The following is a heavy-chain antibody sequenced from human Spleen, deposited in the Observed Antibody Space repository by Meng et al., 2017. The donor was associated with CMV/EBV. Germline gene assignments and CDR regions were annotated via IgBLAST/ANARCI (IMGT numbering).Heavy chain of an antibody. V-gene: IGHV3-21*01. CDR2: ISSSSSYI. CDR1: GFTFSSYS. D-gene: IGHD2-2*01. CDR3: AKYQLLFGGHFDY. Sequence: EVQLVESGGGLVKPGGSLRLSCAASGFTFSSYSMNWVRQAPGKGLEWVSPISSSSSYIYYADSVKGRFTISRDNAKNSLYLQMNSLRAEDTAVYYCAKYQLLFGGHFDYWGQGTLVTVSS. J-gene: IGHJ4*02.